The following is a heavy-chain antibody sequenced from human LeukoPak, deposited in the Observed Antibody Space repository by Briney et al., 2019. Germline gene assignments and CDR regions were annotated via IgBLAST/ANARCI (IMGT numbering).Heavy chain of an antibody. Sequence: GGSLRLSCAASGFTFSSYWMHWVRQAPGKGLVWVSRINSDGSSTSYADSVKGRFTISRDNAKNTLYLQMNSLRAEDTAVYYCARDRMVRGVMAISWYFDLWGRGTLVTVSS. CDR2: INSDGSST. D-gene: IGHD3-10*01. CDR3: ARDRMVRGVMAISWYFDL. V-gene: IGHV3-74*01. J-gene: IGHJ2*01. CDR1: GFTFSSYW.